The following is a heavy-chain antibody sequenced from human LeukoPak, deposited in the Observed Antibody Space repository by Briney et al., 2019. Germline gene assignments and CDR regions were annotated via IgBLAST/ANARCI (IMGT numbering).Heavy chain of an antibody. CDR3: TRGRVSSSTWYSTYYYYFYMDV. J-gene: IGHJ6*03. CDR1: DDSITMYY. D-gene: IGHD1-1*01. V-gene: IGHV4-59*01. CDR2: VDHTGST. Sequence: SSETLSLTCSVSDDSITMYYWTWIRQPPGKGLEWIGYVDHTGSTNFNPSLNGRVSISRDTTKNLFSLRLRSVTAADTAVYFCTRGRVSSSTWYSTYYYYFYMDVWGKGTTVTVSS.